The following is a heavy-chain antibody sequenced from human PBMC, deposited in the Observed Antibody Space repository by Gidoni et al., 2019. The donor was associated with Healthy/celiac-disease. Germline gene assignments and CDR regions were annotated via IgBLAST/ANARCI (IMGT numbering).Heavy chain of an antibody. CDR1: GFTCSSYD. CDR3: ARSSRPGIFGVVSNWFDP. CDR2: IGTAGDT. Sequence: EVHLVESGGGLVQPGGSLRLSCAAAGFTCSSYDMHWVRQATRNGLEWVSAIGTAGDTYYPGSAKGRFTISRDNAKNSLYLQMNSLRAGDTAVYYCARSSRPGIFGVVSNWFDPWGQGTLVTVSS. D-gene: IGHD3-3*01. J-gene: IGHJ5*02. V-gene: IGHV3-13*01.